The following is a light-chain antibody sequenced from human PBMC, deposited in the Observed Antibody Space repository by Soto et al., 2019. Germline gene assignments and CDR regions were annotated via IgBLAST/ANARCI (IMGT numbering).Light chain of an antibody. CDR2: AAS. Sequence: DIQMTQSPSSVSAFVGDRVTITCRASQGISSWLAWYQQKPGKAPKLLIYAASSLQSGVPSRFSGCESVPDLPTIIRTLQPEVFKTNIYQKANKFTPTFGPGTK. J-gene: IGKJ3*01. CDR3: QKANKFTPT. CDR1: QGISSW. V-gene: IGKV1D-12*01.